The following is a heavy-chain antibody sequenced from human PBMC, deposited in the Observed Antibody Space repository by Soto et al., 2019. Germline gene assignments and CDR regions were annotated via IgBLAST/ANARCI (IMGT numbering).Heavy chain of an antibody. J-gene: IGHJ4*02. V-gene: IGHV4-59*01. Sequence: QVQLQESGPGLVKPSETLSLTWTVSGGSISSYYWSWIRQPPGKGLEWIGYIYYSGRTNYNPSLKSRVTISVDTSKNPFSLKLSSVTAADTAVYYCARVSSGWSLRALYYFDYWGQGTLVTVSS. CDR2: IYYSGRT. CDR3: ARVSSGWSLRALYYFDY. CDR1: GGSISSYY. D-gene: IGHD6-19*01.